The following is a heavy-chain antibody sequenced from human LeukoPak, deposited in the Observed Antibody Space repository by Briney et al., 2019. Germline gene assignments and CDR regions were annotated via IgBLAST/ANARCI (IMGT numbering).Heavy chain of an antibody. CDR1: GFTFSSYE. V-gene: IGHV3-48*03. D-gene: IGHD3-10*02. Sequence: GGSLRLSCAASGFTFSSYEMNWVRQAPGKGLEWVSYISSSGSTIYYADSVKGRFTISRDNAKNSLYLQKNSLRAQDTAVYYCAELGITMIGGVWGKGTTVTVSS. CDR3: AELGITMIGGV. J-gene: IGHJ6*04. CDR2: ISSSGSTI.